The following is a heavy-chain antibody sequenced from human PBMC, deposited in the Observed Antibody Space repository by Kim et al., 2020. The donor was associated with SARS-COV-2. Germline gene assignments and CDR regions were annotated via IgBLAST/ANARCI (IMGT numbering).Heavy chain of an antibody. CDR1: GGTFSSYA. CDR2: IIPILGIA. Sequence: SVKVSCKASGGTFSSYAISWVRQAPGQGLEWMGRIIPILGIANYAQKFQGRVTITADKSTSTAYMELSSLRSEDTAVYYCAREDPVDSSGWTAPDYWGQGTLVTVSS. V-gene: IGHV1-69*04. CDR3: AREDPVDSSGWTAPDY. D-gene: IGHD6-19*01. J-gene: IGHJ4*02.